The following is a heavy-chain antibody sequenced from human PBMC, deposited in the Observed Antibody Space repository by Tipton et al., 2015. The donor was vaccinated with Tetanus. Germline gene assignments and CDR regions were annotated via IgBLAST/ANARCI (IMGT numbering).Heavy chain of an antibody. V-gene: IGHV4-31*02. CDR3: ARDRSHFYFGPQIDY. J-gene: IGHJ4*02. CDR2: IFGSGGT. Sequence: LRLSCAVSGDSISSGDYYWTWIRQHPGRGLESIGYIFGSGGTFYNPSLESRVTISLDTSKNHFSLKLTSVTAADTAVYYCARDRSHFYFGPQIDYWGQGTPDTASS. D-gene: IGHD3/OR15-3a*01. CDR1: GDSISSGDYY.